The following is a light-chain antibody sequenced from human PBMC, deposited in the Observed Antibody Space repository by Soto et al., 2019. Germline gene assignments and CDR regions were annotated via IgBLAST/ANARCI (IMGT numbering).Light chain of an antibody. V-gene: IGKV3-15*01. J-gene: IGKJ4*01. CDR3: QRYNNWPLT. CDR1: QGIGST. Sequence: EMVLTQSPDTMSVSPGEGATLSCRASQGIGSTLAWYQHKPGQTPRLLIYDTSTRATGVPARFSGSRSGTEFTLTINRLQSEDFAVYYCQRYNNWPLTFGGGTKV. CDR2: DTS.